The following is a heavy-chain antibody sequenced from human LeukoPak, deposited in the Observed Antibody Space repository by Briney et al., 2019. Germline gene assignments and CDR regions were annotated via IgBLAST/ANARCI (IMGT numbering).Heavy chain of an antibody. J-gene: IGHJ4*02. CDR1: GFTFNDYY. CDR2: ISRSGTTI. Sequence: GGSLRLSCAASGFTFNDYYMCWIRQAPGERLEWVSYISRSGTTIYYADSVKGRFTISRDSAKNSLFLQMNSLRAEDTAVYYCARDRIYYGSGSRFDYWGQGTLVTVSS. D-gene: IGHD3-10*01. V-gene: IGHV3-11*04. CDR3: ARDRIYYGSGSRFDY.